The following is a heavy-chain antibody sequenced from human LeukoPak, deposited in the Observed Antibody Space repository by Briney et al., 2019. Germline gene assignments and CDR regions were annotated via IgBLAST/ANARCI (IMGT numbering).Heavy chain of an antibody. CDR2: IYPGDSDT. CDR1: GYSFTSYW. V-gene: IGHV5-51*01. CDR3: ARLVEATPVDY. J-gene: IGHJ4*02. Sequence: GESLKISCKGSGYSFTSYWIVWVRQKPAKGLEWMGIIYPGDSDTRYSPSFQGQVTISADKSISTAYLQWSSLKASDTAMYYCARLVEATPVDYWGQGTLVTVSS. D-gene: IGHD1-26*01.